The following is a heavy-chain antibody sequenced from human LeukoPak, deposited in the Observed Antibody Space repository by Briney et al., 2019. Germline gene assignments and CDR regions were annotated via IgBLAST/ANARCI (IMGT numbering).Heavy chain of an antibody. CDR2: IYYSGST. V-gene: IGHV4-61*08. J-gene: IGHJ3*02. CDR3: AREVGGYVWGSYPPGHDAFDI. CDR1: GGSISSGDYY. Sequence: SETLSLTCTVSGGSISSGDYYWSWIRQPPGKGLEWIGYIYYSGSTNYNPSLKSRVTISVDTSKNQFSLKLSSVTAADTAVYYCAREVGGYVWGSYPPGHDAFDIWGQGTMVTVSS. D-gene: IGHD3-16*02.